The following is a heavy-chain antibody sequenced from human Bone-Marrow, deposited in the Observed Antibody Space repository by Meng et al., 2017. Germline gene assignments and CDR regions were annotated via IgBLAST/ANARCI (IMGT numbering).Heavy chain of an antibody. J-gene: IGHJ6*02. Sequence: GESLKISCAASAFTFSSYAMHWVRQAPGKGLEWVAVISYDGGKIYYADSVKGRFTISRDNSKNTLYLEMNSLRGEDTAVYYCGRMRLPHISYYYAVDVWGQGTTVTVSS. CDR2: ISYDGGKI. CDR3: GRMRLPHISYYYAVDV. D-gene: IGHD5-18*01. V-gene: IGHV3-30*08. CDR1: AFTFSSYA.